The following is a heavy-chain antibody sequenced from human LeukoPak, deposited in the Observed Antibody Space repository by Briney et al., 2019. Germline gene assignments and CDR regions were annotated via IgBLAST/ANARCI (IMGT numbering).Heavy chain of an antibody. V-gene: IGHV1-18*01. CDR1: GYTFTSSA. Sequence: ASVNVSCKSSGYTFTSSAISWVRQAPGQGHEWMGWISAYNGNTNYAQKLQGRVTMTTDTSTSTAYTDLRSLRSDDTAAYYCARGLGDSSGYYYFDYWGQGTLVTVSS. CDR3: ARGLGDSSGYYYFDY. J-gene: IGHJ4*02. CDR2: ISAYNGNT. D-gene: IGHD3-22*01.